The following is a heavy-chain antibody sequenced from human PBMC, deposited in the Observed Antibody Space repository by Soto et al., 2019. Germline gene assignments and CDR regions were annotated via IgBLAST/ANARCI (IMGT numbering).Heavy chain of an antibody. V-gene: IGHV4-34*02. CDR2: VNHIGGI. Sequence: QVQLQQWGAGLLKPSETLSLTCVVYGGSFSGYYWSWIRQPPGKGLEWFGGVNHIGGIDSNPSLMSRVTISVDTSKNQFSLKLSSVTAAGTAVYYCAGRNGYYSGIDYWGQGTLVTVSS. D-gene: IGHD3-22*01. CDR1: GGSFSGYY. CDR3: AGRNGYYSGIDY. J-gene: IGHJ4*02.